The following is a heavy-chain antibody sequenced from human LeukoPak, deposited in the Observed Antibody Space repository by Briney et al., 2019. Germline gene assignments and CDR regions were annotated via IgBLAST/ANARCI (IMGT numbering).Heavy chain of an antibody. J-gene: IGHJ5*02. CDR3: ARDNSVGDTAWWFDP. CDR1: GYTFTSHY. V-gene: IGHV1-46*01. Sequence: ASVKVSCKASGYTFTSHYMNWVRQAPGQGLEWMGIINPTGGSTIYAQKFQARITMTRDMSTSTVYMELSSLRSEDTAVYYCARDNSVGDTAWWFDPWGQGTLVTVSS. D-gene: IGHD1-26*01. CDR2: INPTGGST.